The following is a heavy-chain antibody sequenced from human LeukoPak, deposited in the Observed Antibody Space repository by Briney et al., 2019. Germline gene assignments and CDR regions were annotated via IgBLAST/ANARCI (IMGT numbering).Heavy chain of an antibody. D-gene: IGHD3-16*01. V-gene: IGHV1-2*02. CDR3: VRRFYYAMDV. Sequence: ASVKVSCKASGYSFTGYFMQWVRQAPGQGLEWMGWINPNSGDTNYAQKFQGRVTMSRDTSISTAYMELSRLRSDDAAVYYCVRRFYYAMDVWGQGTTVTVSS. J-gene: IGHJ6*02. CDR1: GYSFTGYF. CDR2: INPNSGDT.